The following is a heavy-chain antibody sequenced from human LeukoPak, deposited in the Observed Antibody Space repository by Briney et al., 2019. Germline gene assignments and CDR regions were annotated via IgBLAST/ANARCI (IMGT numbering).Heavy chain of an antibody. V-gene: IGHV1-2*02. Sequence: ASVKVSCKASGYTFTGYYMHWVRQAPGQGLGWMGWINSNSGGTNYAQKFQGRVTMTRDTSISTAYMELSRLRSDDTAVYYCARGPRIPSWSYCSSTSCYLYYFDYWGQGTLVTVSS. CDR3: ARGPRIPSWSYCSSTSCYLYYFDY. CDR2: INSNSGGT. D-gene: IGHD2-2*01. J-gene: IGHJ4*02. CDR1: GYTFTGYY.